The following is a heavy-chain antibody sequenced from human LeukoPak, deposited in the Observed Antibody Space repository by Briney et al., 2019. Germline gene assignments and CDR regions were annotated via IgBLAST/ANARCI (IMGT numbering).Heavy chain of an antibody. D-gene: IGHD5-12*01. CDR3: ARQAPYFIDVSGNDAFDI. V-gene: IGHV5-51*01. CDR1: GYSFTSYW. CDR2: IYPGDSDT. Sequence: GESLKISCQGSGYSFTSYWIAWVRQMPGKGLEWMGIIYPGDSDTRYSPSFQGQVTISVDKSITTAYLQWNSLKASDTAMYYCARQAPYFIDVSGNDAFDIWGQGTMVTVSS. J-gene: IGHJ3*02.